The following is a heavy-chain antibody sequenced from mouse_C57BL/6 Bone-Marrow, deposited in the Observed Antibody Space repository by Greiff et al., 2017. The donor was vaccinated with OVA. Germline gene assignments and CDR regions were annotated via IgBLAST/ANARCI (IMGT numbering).Heavy chain of an antibody. CDR2: ISDGGSYT. CDR3: ARQILPMAPYAMDY. J-gene: IGHJ4*01. V-gene: IGHV5-4*01. Sequence: EVQRVESGGGLVKPGGSLKLSCAASGFTFSSYAMSWVRQTPEKRLEWVATISDGGSYTYYPDNVKGRFTISRDNAKNNLYLQMSHLKSEDTAMYYCARQILPMAPYAMDYWGQGTSVTVSS. D-gene: IGHD1-1*02. CDR1: GFTFSSYA.